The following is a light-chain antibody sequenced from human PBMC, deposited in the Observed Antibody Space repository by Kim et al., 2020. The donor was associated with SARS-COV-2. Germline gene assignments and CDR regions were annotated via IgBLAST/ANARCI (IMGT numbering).Light chain of an antibody. J-gene: IGKJ1*01. CDR2: AAS. Sequence: ASVGDRVTITCRASQSISSYLNWYQQRPGEAPYLLISAASTLQSGVPSRFSGSGSGTAFTLTISSLQPEDFATYDCQQSYSTPRTFGQGTKVDIK. CDR3: QQSYSTPRT. CDR1: QSISSY. V-gene: IGKV1-39*01.